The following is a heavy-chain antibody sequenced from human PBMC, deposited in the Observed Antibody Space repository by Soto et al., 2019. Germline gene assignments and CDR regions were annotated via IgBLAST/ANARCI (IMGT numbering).Heavy chain of an antibody. D-gene: IGHD2-21*02. Sequence: QVQLVQSGAEEKKPGASVKVSCKASGYTFTSYAMHWVRQAPGQRLEGMGWINAGNGNTKYSQKCQGRVTITRDTSASTAYMELSSLRSEDTAVYYCAGSIVVVTALDYWGQGTLVTVSS. V-gene: IGHV1-3*05. CDR3: AGSIVVVTALDY. CDR2: INAGNGNT. CDR1: GYTFTSYA. J-gene: IGHJ4*02.